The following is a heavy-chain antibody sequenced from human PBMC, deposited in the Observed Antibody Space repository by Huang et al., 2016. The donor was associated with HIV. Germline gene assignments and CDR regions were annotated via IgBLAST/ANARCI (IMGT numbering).Heavy chain of an antibody. CDR2: ISGSGLTT. CDR3: AKDSDYNWHHCDY. J-gene: IGHJ4*02. CDR1: GFTFNSYA. V-gene: IGHV3-23*01. Sequence: EVQLLESGGGLVQPGGSLRLSCAASGFTFNSYAMRWVRQAPGKGLDGVSTISGSGLTTYYADSVKGRFTISRDNSKNTLYLQINSLRAEDTAVYYCAKDSDYNWHHCDYWGQGNLVSVSS. D-gene: IGHD1-1*01.